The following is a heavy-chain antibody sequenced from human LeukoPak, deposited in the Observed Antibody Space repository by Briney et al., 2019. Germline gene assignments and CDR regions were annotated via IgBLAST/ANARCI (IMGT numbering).Heavy chain of an antibody. D-gene: IGHD3-3*01. CDR3: ARDAASGNNWFDP. Sequence: GGSLRLSCAASGFTFSSYSMNWVRQAPGKGLEWVSYISPSSSSTYYADSVKGRFTISRDNARNSLYLQMNSLSTEDTALYYCARDAASGNNWFDPWGQGTLVTVSS. J-gene: IGHJ5*02. V-gene: IGHV3-48*01. CDR1: GFTFSSYS. CDR2: ISPSSSST.